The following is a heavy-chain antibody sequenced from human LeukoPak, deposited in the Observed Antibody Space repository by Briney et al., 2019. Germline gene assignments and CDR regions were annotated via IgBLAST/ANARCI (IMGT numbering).Heavy chain of an antibody. J-gene: IGHJ4*02. CDR1: GFTFSSYS. V-gene: IGHV3-21*06. CDR2: ISIISSYI. Sequence: PGGSLRLSCAASGFTFSSYSMNWVRQAPGKGLEWVSSISIISSYIYYADSVKGRFTISRDNAKNSLYLQMNSLRAEDTAVYYCARGEKLGFCSSSSCYVGGLDYWGQGTLVTVSS. D-gene: IGHD2-2*01. CDR3: ARGEKLGFCSSSSCYVGGLDY.